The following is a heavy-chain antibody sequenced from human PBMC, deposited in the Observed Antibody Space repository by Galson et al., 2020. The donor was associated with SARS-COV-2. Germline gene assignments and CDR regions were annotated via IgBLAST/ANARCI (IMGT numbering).Heavy chain of an antibody. V-gene: IGHV3-30*04. J-gene: IGHJ3*02. CDR3: ARDATPYYGDYGPGPTDAFDI. CDR2: ISYDGRNK. Sequence: GGSLRLSCPALELTLSSYAMHWVRQAPGKGLEWVAAISYDGRNKYNADSVKGRFTIARDNSKNTLYLQMNSLRAEDTAGYYCARDATPYYGDYGPGPTDAFDIWGQERMVAVSS. D-gene: IGHD4-17*01. CDR1: ELTLSSYA.